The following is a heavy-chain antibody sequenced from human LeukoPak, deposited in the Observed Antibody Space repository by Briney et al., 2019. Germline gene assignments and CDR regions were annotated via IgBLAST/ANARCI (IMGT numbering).Heavy chain of an antibody. Sequence: SETLSLTCTVSGGSVSSHQRSWIRQPPGKGLEWIGYIYYSGSTNYNPSLKSRFTISIDTSNNRFSLKLSSVTAADTAVYYCARGVLTTVSYYMDVWGKGTTVTVSS. V-gene: IGHV4-59*02. J-gene: IGHJ6*03. CDR3: ARGVLTTVSYYMDV. CDR1: GGSVSSHQ. CDR2: IYYSGST. D-gene: IGHD4-11*01.